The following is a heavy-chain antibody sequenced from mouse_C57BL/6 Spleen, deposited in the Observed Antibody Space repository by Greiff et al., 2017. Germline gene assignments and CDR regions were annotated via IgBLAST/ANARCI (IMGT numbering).Heavy chain of an antibody. J-gene: IGHJ2*01. Sequence: EVQLQQSVAELVRPGASVKMSCTASGFTFTNYCMPWVKQRPEQGLEWIGKIYPADGYTKYPPKFKGKATITADTSSNTAYLQLSSLTSEDTAIYYGAREYYGSSFDYWGQGTTLTVSS. D-gene: IGHD1-1*01. V-gene: IGHV14-3*01. CDR3: AREYYGSSFDY. CDR1: GFTFTNYC. CDR2: IYPADGYT.